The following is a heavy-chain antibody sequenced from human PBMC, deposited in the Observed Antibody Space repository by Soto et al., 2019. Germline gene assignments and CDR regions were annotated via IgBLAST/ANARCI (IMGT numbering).Heavy chain of an antibody. CDR1: SGSIRSYY. Sequence: SETLSLTCTVSSGSIRSYYWSWIRQPPEKGLEWIGYIYYSGSTNYNPSLKSRVTISVDTSKNQFSLKLSSVTAADTAAYYCARQVVSSNGVGFDPWGQGTLVTVSS. CDR2: IYYSGST. D-gene: IGHD2-8*01. CDR3: ARQVVSSNGVGFDP. J-gene: IGHJ5*02. V-gene: IGHV4-59*08.